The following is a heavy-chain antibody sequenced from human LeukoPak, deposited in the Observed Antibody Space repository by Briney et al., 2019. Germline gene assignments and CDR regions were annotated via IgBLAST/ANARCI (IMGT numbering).Heavy chain of an antibody. CDR1: DYSISSGYY. V-gene: IGHV4-38-2*02. CDR2: IYHSGST. J-gene: IGHJ4*02. CDR3: ARVERGKGFDY. D-gene: IGHD1-14*01. Sequence: SETLSLTCTVSDYSISSGYYWGWIRQPPGKGLEWIGSIYHSGSTYYNPSLKSRVTISVDTSKNQFSLKLSSVTAADTAAYYCARVERGKGFDYWGQGTLVTVSS.